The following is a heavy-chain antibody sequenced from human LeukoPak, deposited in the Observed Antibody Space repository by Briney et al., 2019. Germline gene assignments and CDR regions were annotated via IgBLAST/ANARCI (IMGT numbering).Heavy chain of an antibody. Sequence: SETLSLTCAVYGGSFSGYYWNWIRQPPGKGLEWIGEINHSGGTNYNPSLKSRAAISVDTSMNQFSLKLSSVTAADTAVYFCATVDTAMVTRYWGQGTLVTVSS. J-gene: IGHJ4*02. CDR3: ATVDTAMVTRY. D-gene: IGHD5-18*01. CDR2: INHSGGT. V-gene: IGHV4-34*01. CDR1: GGSFSGYY.